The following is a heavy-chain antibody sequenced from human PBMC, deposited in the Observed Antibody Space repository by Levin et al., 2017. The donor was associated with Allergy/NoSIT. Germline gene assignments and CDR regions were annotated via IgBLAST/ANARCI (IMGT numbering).Heavy chain of an antibody. D-gene: IGHD3-10*01. V-gene: IGHV3-49*03. J-gene: IGHJ3*02. Sequence: SCTASGFTFGDYAMSWFRQAPGKGLEWVGFIRSKAYGGTTEYAASVKGRFTISRDDSKSIAYLQMNSLKTEDTAVYYCTRVRQVDYGSGMRAFDIWGQGTMVTVSS. CDR2: IRSKAYGGTT. CDR1: GFTFGDYA. CDR3: TRVRQVDYGSGMRAFDI.